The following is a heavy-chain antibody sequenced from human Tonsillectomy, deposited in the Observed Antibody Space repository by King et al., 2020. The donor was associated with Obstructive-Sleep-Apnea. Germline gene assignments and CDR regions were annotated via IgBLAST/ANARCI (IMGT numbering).Heavy chain of an antibody. J-gene: IGHJ6*02. D-gene: IGHD7-27*01. CDR2: TSPRDAST. CDR1: GFTFSTYG. CDR3: ANGGLGSRGRDV. V-gene: IGHV3-23*04. Sequence: VQLVESGGGLVQPGGSLRLSCVASGFTFSTYGLTWVRQAPGKRLEWVSSMSTSPRDASTFYADFVKGRFTISRDSSKPTLFLEMKSVRDDDTAVYFCANGGLGSRGRDVWGQGTTVTVSS.